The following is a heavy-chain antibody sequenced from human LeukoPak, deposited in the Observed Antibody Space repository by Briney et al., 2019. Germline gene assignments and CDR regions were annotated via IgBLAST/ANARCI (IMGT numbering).Heavy chain of an antibody. CDR1: GFTVSSNY. CDR3: ARGGALDY. Sequence: GGSLRLSCAASGFTVSSNYMSWVRQAPGKGLEWVSVIHSGGTTYYADSVKGRFTISRDTSRNTVYLQMNSLRAEDTAVYYCARGGALDYWGPGTLVTVSS. V-gene: IGHV3-66*02. D-gene: IGHD3-16*01. J-gene: IGHJ4*02. CDR2: IHSGGTT.